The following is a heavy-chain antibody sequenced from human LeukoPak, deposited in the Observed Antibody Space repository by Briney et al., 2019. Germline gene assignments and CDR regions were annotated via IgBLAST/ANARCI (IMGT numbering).Heavy chain of an antibody. J-gene: IGHJ4*02. Sequence: HGASVKVSCKASGYTFTSYGISWVRQAPGQGLEWKGWISAYNGNTNYAQKLQGSVTMTTDTSTSTAYMELRSLRSDDTAVYYCARAVAGTIASLGYWGQGTLVTVSS. V-gene: IGHV1-18*01. D-gene: IGHD6-19*01. CDR1: GYTFTSYG. CDR3: ARAVAGTIASLGY. CDR2: ISAYNGNT.